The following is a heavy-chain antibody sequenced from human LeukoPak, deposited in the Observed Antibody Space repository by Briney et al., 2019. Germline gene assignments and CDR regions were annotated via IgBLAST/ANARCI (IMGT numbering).Heavy chain of an antibody. D-gene: IGHD6-19*01. J-gene: IGHJ5*02. V-gene: IGHV3-7*01. CDR3: ARGPSSGWYLKGWFDP. CDR1: GFDFSTQW. Sequence: GGSLRLSCAASGFDFSTQWMSWVRQAPGKGLEWVAIVNQGATQKYYVDSVKGRFTISRDNAENSLYLQMNSLRADDTAVYYCARGPSSGWYLKGWFDPWGQGTLVTVSS. CDR2: VNQGATQK.